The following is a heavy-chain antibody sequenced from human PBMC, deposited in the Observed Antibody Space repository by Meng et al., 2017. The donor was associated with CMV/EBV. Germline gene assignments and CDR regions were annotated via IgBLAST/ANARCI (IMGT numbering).Heavy chain of an antibody. D-gene: IGHD2-2*02. CDR2: IIPIFGTA. Sequence: TFSRYAISWVRQAPGQGLEWMGGIIPIFGTANYAQKFQGRVTITTDESTSTAYMELSSLRSEDTAVYYCARSLRYCSSTSCYTPVGYWGQGTLVTVSS. CDR1: TFSRYA. CDR3: ARSLRYCSSTSCYTPVGY. V-gene: IGHV1-69*05. J-gene: IGHJ4*02.